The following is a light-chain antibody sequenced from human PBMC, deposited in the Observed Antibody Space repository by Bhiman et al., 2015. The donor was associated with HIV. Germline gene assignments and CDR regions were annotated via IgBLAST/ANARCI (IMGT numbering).Light chain of an antibody. CDR1: GSDVGGYNH. CDR3: SSLTSSLTYV. J-gene: IGLJ1*01. V-gene: IGLV2-14*03. CDR2: DVS. Sequence: QSALTQPASVSGSPGQSITISCTGTGSDVGGYNHVSWYQQHPGKAPKLMIYDVSNRPSGVSNRFSGFKSGNTASLTISGLQAEDEADYYCSSLTSSLTYVFGTGTNVTVL.